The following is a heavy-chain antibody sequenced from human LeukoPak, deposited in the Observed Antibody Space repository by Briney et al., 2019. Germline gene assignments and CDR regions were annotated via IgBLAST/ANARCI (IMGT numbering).Heavy chain of an antibody. Sequence: GGSLRLSCAASGFTFSSHSVNWVRQAPGKGLEWISYISTSSSTIHYADSVKGRFTISRDNAKNSLFLQMDSLRAEDTAVYYCARSHSSGWGPFDYWGQGTLVTVSS. D-gene: IGHD6-19*01. J-gene: IGHJ4*02. CDR1: GFTFSSHS. V-gene: IGHV3-48*01. CDR3: ARSHSSGWGPFDY. CDR2: ISTSSSTI.